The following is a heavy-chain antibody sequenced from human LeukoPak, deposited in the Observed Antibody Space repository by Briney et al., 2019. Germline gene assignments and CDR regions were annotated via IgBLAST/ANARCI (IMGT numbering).Heavy chain of an antibody. CDR1: GGSISSSSAY. D-gene: IGHD3/OR15-3a*01. Sequence: SETLSLTCTVSGGSISSSSAYWGWIRQPPGKGLEWIGSIYYSGSPYYNPSLKSRVTISVDTSKNQFSLKVISVTAADTAVYYCARWRTARTGFDYWGQGTLVTVSS. CDR3: ARWRTARTGFDY. J-gene: IGHJ4*02. CDR2: IYYSGSP. V-gene: IGHV4-39*01.